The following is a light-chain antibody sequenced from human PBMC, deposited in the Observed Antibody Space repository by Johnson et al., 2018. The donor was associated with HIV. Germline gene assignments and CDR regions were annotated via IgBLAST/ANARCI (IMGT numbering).Light chain of an antibody. CDR1: SSNIGNNF. Sequence: QSVLTQPPSVSAAPGQKVTISCSGSSSNIGNNFVSWYQQLPGTAPKLLIYDNNKRPSGIPDRFSGSKSGTSATLGITGLQTGDEADDYCGTWDSSLSVAYVFGTGPKVTVL. J-gene: IGLJ1*01. V-gene: IGLV1-51*01. CDR3: GTWDSSLSVAYV. CDR2: DNN.